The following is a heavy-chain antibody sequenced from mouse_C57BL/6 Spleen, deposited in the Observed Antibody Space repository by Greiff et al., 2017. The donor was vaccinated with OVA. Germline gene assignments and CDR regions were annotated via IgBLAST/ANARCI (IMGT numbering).Heavy chain of an antibody. V-gene: IGHV1-82*01. D-gene: IGHD1-1*01. CDR2: IYPGDGDT. CDR1: GYAFSSSW. CDR3: ARGDLLLRSHYAMDY. Sequence: QVQLKESGPELVKPGASVKISCKASGYAFSSSWMNWVKQRPGKGLEWIGRIYPGDGDTNYNGKFKGKATLNADKSSSTAYMQLSRLTSEDSAVYFCARGDLLLRSHYAMDYWGQGTSVTVSS. J-gene: IGHJ4*01.